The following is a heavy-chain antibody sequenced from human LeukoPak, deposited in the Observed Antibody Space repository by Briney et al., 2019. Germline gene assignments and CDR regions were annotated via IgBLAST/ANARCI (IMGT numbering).Heavy chain of an antibody. CDR1: GGSISSSSYY. CDR2: IYYSGST. CDR3: ARGYDFWSGYYYNAFDI. J-gene: IGHJ3*02. D-gene: IGHD3-3*01. Sequence: SETLSLTCTVSGGSISSSSYYWGWIRQPPGKGLEWIGSIYYSGSTYYNPSLKSRVTISVDTSKNQFSLKLSSVTAADTAVYYCARGYDFWSGYYYNAFDIWGQGTMVTVSS. V-gene: IGHV4-39*07.